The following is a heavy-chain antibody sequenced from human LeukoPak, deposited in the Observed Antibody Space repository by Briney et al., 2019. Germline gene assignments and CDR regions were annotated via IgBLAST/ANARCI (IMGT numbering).Heavy chain of an antibody. D-gene: IGHD3-10*01. CDR3: ARDGGSYVFDY. V-gene: IGHV3-30*19. CDR2: VSYDGNNK. J-gene: IGHJ4*02. CDR1: GFTFSSYG. Sequence: GGSLRLSCAASGFTFSSYGMHWVRQAPGKGLDWVAIVSYDGNNKFYTDSVKGRFTISRDNSKNTLYLEMNSLRAEDTAVYYCARDGGSYVFDYWGQGTLVTVSS.